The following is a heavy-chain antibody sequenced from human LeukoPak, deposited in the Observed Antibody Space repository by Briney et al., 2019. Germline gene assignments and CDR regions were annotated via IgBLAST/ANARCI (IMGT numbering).Heavy chain of an antibody. CDR2: IKSKTDGGTT. J-gene: IGHJ3*02. Sequence: GGSLRLSCAASGFTFSNAWMSWVRQAPGKGLEWVGRIKSKTDGGTTDYAAPVKGRFTISRDDSKNTLYLQMNSLKTEDTAVYYCTTDRSAYDFWSGYYRGHDAFDIWGQGTMVTVSS. V-gene: IGHV3-15*01. CDR1: GFTFSNAW. CDR3: TTDRSAYDFWSGYYRGHDAFDI. D-gene: IGHD3-3*01.